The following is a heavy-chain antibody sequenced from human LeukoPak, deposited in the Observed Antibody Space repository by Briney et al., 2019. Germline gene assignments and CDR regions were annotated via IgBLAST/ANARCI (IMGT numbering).Heavy chain of an antibody. Sequence: GGSLRLSCAASGFTFSSYAMHWVRQAPGKGLEWVALISYDGSDEYYADSLKGRFTISRDTPRNTLSLQMNSLRAEDTAVYYCARENRGWFPAYWGQGTLVTVSS. CDR1: GFTFSSYA. D-gene: IGHD6-19*01. V-gene: IGHV3-30*01. CDR2: ISYDGSDE. CDR3: ARENRGWFPAY. J-gene: IGHJ4*02.